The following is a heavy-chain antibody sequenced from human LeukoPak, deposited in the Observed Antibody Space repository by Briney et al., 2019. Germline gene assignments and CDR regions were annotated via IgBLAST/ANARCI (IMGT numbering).Heavy chain of an antibody. D-gene: IGHD3-22*01. Sequence: KPSQTLSLTCTVSGGSISSGGYYWSWIRQPPGKGLEWIGYIYHSGSTYYNPSLKSRVTISVDRSKNQFSLKLSSVTAADTAVYYCARGRDYYDSSGYSHDAFDIWGQGTMVTVSS. CDR1: GGSISSGGYY. CDR3: ARGRDYYDSSGYSHDAFDI. CDR2: IYHSGST. J-gene: IGHJ3*02. V-gene: IGHV4-30-2*01.